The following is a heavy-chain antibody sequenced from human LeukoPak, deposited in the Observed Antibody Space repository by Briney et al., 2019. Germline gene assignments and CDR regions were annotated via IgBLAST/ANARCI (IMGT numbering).Heavy chain of an antibody. CDR1: GYTFTTYG. V-gene: IGHV1-18*01. J-gene: IGHJ4*02. CDR3: ARTVTTSSYYFDY. CDR2: ISGYDGNT. Sequence: ASVKVSRKASGYTFTTYGVSWVRQAPGQGLEWMGWISGYDGNTNYAQKLRGRVTMTTDTSTSTAYMDLRSLRSGDTALYYCARTVTTSSYYFDYWGQGTLVTVSS. D-gene: IGHD4-17*01.